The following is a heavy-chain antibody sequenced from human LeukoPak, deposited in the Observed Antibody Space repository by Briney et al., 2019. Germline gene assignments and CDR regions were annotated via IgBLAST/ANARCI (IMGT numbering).Heavy chain of an antibody. Sequence: SGPTLVNPTQTLTLTCTFSGFSLSTNGMRASWIRQPPGKALEWLARIDWDNDKFYSTSLRTRLTIFKNTSKNQVVLTMTNMDPVDTATYYCARSSDGSLYDYWGQGTLVTVSS. CDR3: ARSSDGSLYDY. CDR1: GFSLSTNGMR. J-gene: IGHJ4*02. CDR2: IDWDNDK. V-gene: IGHV2-70*04. D-gene: IGHD5-24*01.